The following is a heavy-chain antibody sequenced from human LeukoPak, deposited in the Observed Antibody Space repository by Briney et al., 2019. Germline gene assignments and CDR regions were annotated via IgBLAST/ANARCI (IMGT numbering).Heavy chain of an antibody. CDR1: GFNFDDYA. V-gene: IGHV3-9*03. CDR3: TKAVQRWPSYFYRPSYALDI. J-gene: IGHJ3*02. Sequence: GRSLRLSCAVSGFNFDDYAIHWVRQGPGKGLEGVAGISANGGFISYGESVKGRFTISRDNPRNSVFLQMNFLRAEDMAMYFCTKAVQRWPSYFYRPSYALDIWGQGTMVSVSS. CDR2: ISANGGFI. D-gene: IGHD3-22*01.